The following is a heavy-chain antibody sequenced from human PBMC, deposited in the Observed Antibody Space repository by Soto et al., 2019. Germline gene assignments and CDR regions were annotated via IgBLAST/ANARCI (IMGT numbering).Heavy chain of an antibody. D-gene: IGHD6-13*01. CDR3: ARDPPRYRSSKDGTDY. CDR1: GFTFSSYS. V-gene: IGHV3-21*01. Sequence: GGSLILSCAASGFTFSSYSMNWVRQAPGKGLEWVSSISSSSSYIYYADSVKGRFTISRDNAKNSLYLQMNSLRAEDTAVYYCARDPPRYRSSKDGTDYWGQGTLVTVSS. CDR2: ISSSSSYI. J-gene: IGHJ4*02.